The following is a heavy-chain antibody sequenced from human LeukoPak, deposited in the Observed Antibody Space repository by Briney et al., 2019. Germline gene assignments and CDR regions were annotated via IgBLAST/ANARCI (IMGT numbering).Heavy chain of an antibody. Sequence: GGSLRLSCAASGFTFSSSAMSWVRQAPGKGLEWVSAISNNGGYTYYADSVQGRFTISRDNSKSTLCLQMSSLRAEDTAVYYCAKQLGYCSDGSCYFPYWGQGTLVTVSS. J-gene: IGHJ4*02. V-gene: IGHV3-23*01. CDR3: AKQLGYCSDGSCYFPY. CDR1: GFTFSSSA. CDR2: ISNNGGYT. D-gene: IGHD2-15*01.